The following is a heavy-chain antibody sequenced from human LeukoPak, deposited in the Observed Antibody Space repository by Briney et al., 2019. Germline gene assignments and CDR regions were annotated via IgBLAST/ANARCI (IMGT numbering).Heavy chain of an antibody. Sequence: GGSLRLSCAASGFTVSSNYMSWVRQAPGKGLEWVAFIRYDGSNKYYADSVKGRFTISRDNPKNTLYLQMNSLRAEDTAVYYCAKSKGGYPSYYFDYWGQGTLVTVSS. CDR3: AKSKGGYPSYYFDY. CDR1: GFTVSSNY. CDR2: IRYDGSNK. D-gene: IGHD3-22*01. J-gene: IGHJ4*02. V-gene: IGHV3-30*02.